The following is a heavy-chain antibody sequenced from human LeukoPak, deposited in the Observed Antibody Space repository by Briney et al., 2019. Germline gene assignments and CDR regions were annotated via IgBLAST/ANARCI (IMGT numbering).Heavy chain of an antibody. CDR1: GFTVSTNC. D-gene: IGHD5-18*01. CDR3: ARVDTVMAYYFDL. CDR2: IYSGGTT. V-gene: IGHV3-53*04. J-gene: IGHJ4*02. Sequence: PGESLKISCAASGFTVSTNCMTWVRQAPGKGLEWVSTIYSGGTTYYADSVMGRFTISRHNSRNTLYLQMNSLRAEDTAVYYCARVDTVMAYYFDLWGQGTLVTVSS.